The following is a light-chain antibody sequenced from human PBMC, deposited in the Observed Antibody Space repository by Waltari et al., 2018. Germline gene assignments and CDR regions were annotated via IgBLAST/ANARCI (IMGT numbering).Light chain of an antibody. CDR2: EVS. CDR1: SSDIGDYNF. V-gene: IGLV2-8*01. J-gene: IGLJ2*01. CDR3: GSYGGRNNLI. Sequence: QSALTQPPSASGSPGQSVTISCTGTSSDIGDYNFVSWYQQHPGKAPKLMIYEVSKRPSGVPDRFSGSKSGCTASLTVSGVQAEDEAEYYCGSYGGRNNLIFGGGTKLTVL.